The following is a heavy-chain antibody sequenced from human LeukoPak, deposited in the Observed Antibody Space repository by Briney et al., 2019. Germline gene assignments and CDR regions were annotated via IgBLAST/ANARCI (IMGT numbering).Heavy chain of an antibody. J-gene: IGHJ4*02. D-gene: IGHD7-27*01. Sequence: ASVKVSCKTSGYTFIDYYMYWVRQAPGLGPEWLGWINPNSGGTKSPQKFQGRVTMTRDTSTSTAYLELSRLTSDDTAVYYCARGKVSGDDFDYWGQGTPVTVSS. V-gene: IGHV1-2*02. CDR3: ARGKVSGDDFDY. CDR1: GYTFIDYY. CDR2: INPNSGGT.